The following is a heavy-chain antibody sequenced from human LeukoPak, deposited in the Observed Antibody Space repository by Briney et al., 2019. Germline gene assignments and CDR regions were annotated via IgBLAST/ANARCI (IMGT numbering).Heavy chain of an antibody. Sequence: TGGSLRLSCAASGFTFSSYHMNWVRQAPGQGLEWISYISGSRSTIRYADSVKGRFTISRDNAKNSLSLHMSSLRAEDTAVYYCATQEQWSSFDYWGQGTLVTVSS. CDR1: GFTFSSYH. CDR3: ATQEQWSSFDY. J-gene: IGHJ4*02. D-gene: IGHD6-19*01. CDR2: ISGSRSTI. V-gene: IGHV3-48*01.